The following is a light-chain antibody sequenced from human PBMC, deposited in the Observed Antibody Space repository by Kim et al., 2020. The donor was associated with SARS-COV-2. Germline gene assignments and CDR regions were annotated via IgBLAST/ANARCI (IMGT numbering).Light chain of an antibody. CDR1: RKDVGNYDF. V-gene: IGLV2-11*01. Sequence: QSALTQPRSVSGSPGQSLTISCTGTRKDVGNYDFVSWYQLRPGKAPRLTIFDVTKRPSGVPDRFSGSKSGNTASLTISGLQPEDEADYYCCSYAGTYTWVFGGGTQLTIL. J-gene: IGLJ3*02. CDR2: DVT. CDR3: CSYAGTYTWV.